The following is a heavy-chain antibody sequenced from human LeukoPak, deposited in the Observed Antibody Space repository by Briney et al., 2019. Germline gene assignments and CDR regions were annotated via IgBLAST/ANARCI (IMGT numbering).Heavy chain of an antibody. CDR2: IYPGDSDT. Sequence: GESLKISCKGSGYSFTSYCIGWVRQMPGKGLEWMGIIYPGDSDTRYSPSFQGQVTISADKSISTAYLQWSSLKASDTAMYYCARHIVGATSAAVLANWFDPWGQGTLVTVSS. D-gene: IGHD1-26*01. CDR1: GYSFTSYC. J-gene: IGHJ5*02. CDR3: ARHIVGATSAAVLANWFDP. V-gene: IGHV5-51*01.